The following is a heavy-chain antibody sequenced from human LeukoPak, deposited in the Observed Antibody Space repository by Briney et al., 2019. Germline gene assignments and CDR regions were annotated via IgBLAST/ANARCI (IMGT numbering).Heavy chain of an antibody. CDR2: IIPIFGTA. Sequence: ASVKVSCKASGYTFTSYYMHWVRQAPGQGLEWMGGIIPIFGTANYAQKFQGRVTITADESTSTAYMELSSLRSEDTAVYYCARALGPATFDYWGQGTLVTVSS. CDR1: GYTFTSYY. J-gene: IGHJ4*02. V-gene: IGHV1-69*13. CDR3: ARALGPATFDY. D-gene: IGHD2-15*01.